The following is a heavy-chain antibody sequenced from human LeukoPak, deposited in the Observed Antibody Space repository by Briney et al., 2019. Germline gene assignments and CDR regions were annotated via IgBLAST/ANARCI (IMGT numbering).Heavy chain of an antibody. CDR2: INPNSGGT. V-gene: IGHV1-2*02. CDR1: GYTFTGYY. Sequence: ASVTVSCKASGYTFTGYYMHWVRQAPGQGLEWMGWINPNSGGTNYAQKFQGRVTMTRDTSISTAYMELSRLRSDDTAVYYCARSANPGYSSSWAFDYWGQGTLVTVSS. J-gene: IGHJ4*02. D-gene: IGHD6-13*01. CDR3: ARSANPGYSSSWAFDY.